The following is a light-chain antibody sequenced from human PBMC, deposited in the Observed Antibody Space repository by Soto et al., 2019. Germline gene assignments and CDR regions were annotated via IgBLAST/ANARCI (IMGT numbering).Light chain of an antibody. CDR3: QQYFNSPLT. CDR1: QSVSSNY. CDR2: GVS. J-gene: IGKJ4*01. Sequence: EVVLTQSPGTLSLSPGESATLSCRASQSVSSNYLAWYQQKPGQAPRLLIYGVSTRATGIPDRFSGSGSGTDFSLTISRLETEDFALYYCQQYFNSPLTFGGGTKVDIK. V-gene: IGKV3-20*01.